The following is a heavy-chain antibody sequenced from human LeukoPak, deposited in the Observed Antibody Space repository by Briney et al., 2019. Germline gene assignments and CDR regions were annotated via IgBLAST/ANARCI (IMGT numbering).Heavy chain of an antibody. CDR2: IYYSGST. J-gene: IGHJ4*02. CDR3: ASFYDSSGYPDY. CDR1: GGSISSSSYY. D-gene: IGHD3-22*01. V-gene: IGHV4-39*07. Sequence: SETLSLTCTVSGGSISSSSYYWGWIRQPPGKGLEWIGSIYYSGSTYYNPSLKSRVTISVDTSKNQFSLKLSSVTAADTAVYYCASFYDSSGYPDYWGQGTLVTVSS.